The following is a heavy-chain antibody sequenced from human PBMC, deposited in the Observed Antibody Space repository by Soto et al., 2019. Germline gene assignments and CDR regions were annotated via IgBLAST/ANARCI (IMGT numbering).Heavy chain of an antibody. Sequence: EVHLVESGGGLVQPGGSLRLSCAASGFTFSSYAMHWFRQAPGKGLEYVSAISSNGGSTYYANSVKGRFTISRDNSKNTLYLQMGSLRAEDMAVYYCARGGGSSDYWGQGTLVTVSS. CDR2: ISSNGGST. CDR3: ARGGGSSDY. V-gene: IGHV3-64*01. J-gene: IGHJ4*02. CDR1: GFTFSSYA. D-gene: IGHD1-26*01.